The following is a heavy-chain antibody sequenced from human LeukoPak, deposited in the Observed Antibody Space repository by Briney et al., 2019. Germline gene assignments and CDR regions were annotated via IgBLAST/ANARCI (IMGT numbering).Heavy chain of an antibody. Sequence: ASVKVSCKASGYTFTSYGISWVRQAPGQGLEWMGWISAYNGNTNYAQKLQGRVTMTTDTSTSTAYMELRSLRSDGTAVYYCARGIVVVPAAPPGVYYFDYWGQGTLVTVSS. CDR1: GYTFTSYG. V-gene: IGHV1-18*04. D-gene: IGHD2-2*01. J-gene: IGHJ4*02. CDR3: ARGIVVVPAAPPGVYYFDY. CDR2: ISAYNGNT.